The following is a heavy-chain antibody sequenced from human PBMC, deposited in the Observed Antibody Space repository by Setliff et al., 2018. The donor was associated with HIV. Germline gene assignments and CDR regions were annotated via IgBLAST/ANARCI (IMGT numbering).Heavy chain of an antibody. V-gene: IGHV4-39*07. D-gene: IGHD2-15*01. Sequence: ASETLSLTCTVSGGSISSSSYYWGWIRQPPGKGLEWIGSIYYSGSTYYNPSLKSRVTISVDTSKNQFSLKLSSVTAADTAVYYCARDRWGYCSGGSCYGFDPWGQGNLVTVSS. CDR3: ARDRWGYCSGGSCYGFDP. J-gene: IGHJ5*02. CDR1: GGSISSSSYY. CDR2: IYYSGST.